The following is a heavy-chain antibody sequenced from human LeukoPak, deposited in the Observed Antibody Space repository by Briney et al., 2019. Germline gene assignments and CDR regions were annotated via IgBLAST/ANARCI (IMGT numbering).Heavy chain of an antibody. Sequence: GGSLRLSCAASGFTFSSYSMHWVRQAPGKGLEWLSSISSSSNYIYYADSVTGRFTISRDNAKNSLYLQMNTLRAEDTAVYYCARDMVRGVIVDLFDYWGQGTLVTVSS. V-gene: IGHV3-21*01. J-gene: IGHJ4*02. CDR1: GFTFSSYS. CDR2: ISSSSNYI. CDR3: ARDMVRGVIVDLFDY. D-gene: IGHD3-10*01.